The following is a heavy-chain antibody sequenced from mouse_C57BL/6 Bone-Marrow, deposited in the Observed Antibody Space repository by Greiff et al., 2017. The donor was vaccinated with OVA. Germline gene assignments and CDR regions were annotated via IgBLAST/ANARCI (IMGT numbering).Heavy chain of an antibody. J-gene: IGHJ2*01. CDR2: IDPENGDT. V-gene: IGHV14-4*01. CDR1: GFNIKDDY. D-gene: IGHD4-1*01. Sequence: VQLKESGAELVRPGASVKLSCTASGFNIKDDYMHWVKQRPEQGLEWIGWIDPENGDTEYASKFQGKATITADTSSNTAYLQLSSLTAEDTAVYYCTLGFDYWGQGTTLTVSS. CDR3: TLGFDY.